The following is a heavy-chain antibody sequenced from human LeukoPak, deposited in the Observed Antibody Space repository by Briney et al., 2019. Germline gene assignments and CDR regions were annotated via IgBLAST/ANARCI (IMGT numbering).Heavy chain of an antibody. Sequence: PSETLSLTCTVSGYSISSGYYWGWIRQPPGKGLEWIGSIYHSGSTNYNPSLKSRVTISVDTSKNQFSLKLSSVTAADTAVYYCARTRARSYTYWGQGTLVTVSS. CDR2: IYHSGST. CDR3: ARTRARSYTY. V-gene: IGHV4-38-2*02. J-gene: IGHJ4*02. D-gene: IGHD3-10*01. CDR1: GYSISSGYY.